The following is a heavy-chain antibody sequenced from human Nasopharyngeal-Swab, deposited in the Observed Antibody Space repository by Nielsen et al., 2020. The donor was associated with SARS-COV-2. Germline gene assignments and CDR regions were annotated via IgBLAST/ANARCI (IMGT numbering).Heavy chain of an antibody. CDR1: GFTFSSSG. CDR3: AKDVHGDYGGIDY. Sequence: GGSLRLSCAASGFTFSSSGMDWVRQAPGKGLEWVAVISYDGSNEYYGDSVKGRFTISRDNSKNTLYLQMNSLRVDDPAVYYCAKDVHGDYGGIDYWGQGILVTVSS. V-gene: IGHV3-30*18. J-gene: IGHJ4*02. D-gene: IGHD4-17*01. CDR2: ISYDGSNE.